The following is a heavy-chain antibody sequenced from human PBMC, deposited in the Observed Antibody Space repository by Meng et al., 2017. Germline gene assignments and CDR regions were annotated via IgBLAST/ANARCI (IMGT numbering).Heavy chain of an antibody. CDR1: GVTVNNYW. CDR2: ISGDGSIT. Sequence: EWRMFGSGEVLVERGGSLRLACAAAGVTVNNYWMHWVRQVPGKGLVWVSRISGDGSITNYADSVKGRFTISRDNAKNTLYLQMNSLRPEDTAVYYCLDEAPRSDYWGQGSLVTVSS. CDR3: LDEAPRSDY. V-gene: IGHV3-74*01. J-gene: IGHJ4*02. D-gene: IGHD1-1*01.